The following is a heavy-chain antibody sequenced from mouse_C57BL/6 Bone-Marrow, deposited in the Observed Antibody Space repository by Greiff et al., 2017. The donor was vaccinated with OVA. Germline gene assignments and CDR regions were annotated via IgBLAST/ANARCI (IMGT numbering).Heavy chain of an antibody. CDR1: GFTFSSYA. Sequence: EVKVVESGGGLVKPGGSLKLSCAASGFTFSSYAMPWVRQTPGKRLEWVATISDGGSSTYYPDNVKSRFTISRDKAKNNLYLQMSHLQSKDTAMYYCARDPYYCGSGCWFAYWGQGTLVTVSA. D-gene: IGHD1-1*01. CDR3: ARDPYYCGSGCWFAY. V-gene: IGHV5-4*01. CDR2: ISDGGSST. J-gene: IGHJ3*01.